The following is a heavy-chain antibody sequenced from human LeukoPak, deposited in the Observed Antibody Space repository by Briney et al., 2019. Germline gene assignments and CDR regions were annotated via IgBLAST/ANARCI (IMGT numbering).Heavy chain of an antibody. CDR3: SRGWLQPYWYFDL. Sequence: GASVKVSCKASGYTFTDYCIHWVRQAPGQGLEWMGWINPNSGGTNYAQKFRGRVTMTRDTSISTAYMELCRLRCDDTAVYYCSRGWLQPYWYFDLWGRGTLVTVSS. D-gene: IGHD5-24*01. J-gene: IGHJ2*01. CDR1: GYTFTDYC. V-gene: IGHV1-2*02. CDR2: INPNSGGT.